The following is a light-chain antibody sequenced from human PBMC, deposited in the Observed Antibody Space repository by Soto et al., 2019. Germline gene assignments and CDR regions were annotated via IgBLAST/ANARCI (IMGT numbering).Light chain of an antibody. CDR2: AAS. CDR3: QQYTSYS. CDR1: NGIRSC. Sequence: IHMTQSPSPLSASXGDRVTLNCRGRNGIRSCVSWYHENPGKAXEHLIYAASNLQSGVPSRFSGSGSGTECTLTISSLQPDEFATHYCQQYTSYSFGQGTKVDIK. J-gene: IGKJ1*01. V-gene: IGKV1-17*01.